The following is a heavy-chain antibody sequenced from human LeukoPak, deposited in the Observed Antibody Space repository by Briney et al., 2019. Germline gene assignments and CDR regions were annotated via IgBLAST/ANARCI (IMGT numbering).Heavy chain of an antibody. CDR3: ARGLRGSFNYYYMDV. D-gene: IGHD1-26*01. CDR1: GYTLTELS. J-gene: IGHJ6*03. V-gene: IGHV1-24*01. Sequence: GASVKVSCKVSGYTLTELSMHWVRQAPGKGLEWMGGFDPEDGETIYAQKFQGRVTMTEDTSTNTAYMELSSLRSEDTAVYYCARGLRGSFNYYYMDVWGKGTTVTISS. CDR2: FDPEDGET.